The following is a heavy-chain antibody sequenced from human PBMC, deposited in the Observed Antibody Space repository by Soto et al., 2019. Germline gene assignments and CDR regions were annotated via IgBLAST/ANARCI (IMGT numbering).Heavy chain of an antibody. CDR1: GFICSSYD. D-gene: IGHD2-8*02. CDR2: ILVDGRA. V-gene: IGHV3-23*01. CDR3: AKATATGGGAFDI. Sequence: LRLSCAASGFICSSYDMSWVRQAPGKGLEWVSTILVDGRAFYVDSVRGRFTISRDTSKNTVYLQMNSLTAGDTALYYCAKATATGGGAFDICGQGTMVTVS. J-gene: IGHJ3*02.